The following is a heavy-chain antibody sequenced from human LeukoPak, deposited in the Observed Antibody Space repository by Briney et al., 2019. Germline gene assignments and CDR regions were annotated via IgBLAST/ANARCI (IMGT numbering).Heavy chain of an antibody. Sequence: GGSLRLSCAASGFTFSSYSMNWVRQAPGKGLEWVSYISSSSSTIYYADSVKGRFTISRDNAKNSLYLQMNSLRAEDTAVYYCARDYYDILPGYLGYFDYWGQGTLVTVSS. CDR1: GFTFSSYS. CDR2: ISSSSSTI. D-gene: IGHD3-9*01. J-gene: IGHJ4*02. CDR3: ARDYYDILPGYLGYFDY. V-gene: IGHV3-48*01.